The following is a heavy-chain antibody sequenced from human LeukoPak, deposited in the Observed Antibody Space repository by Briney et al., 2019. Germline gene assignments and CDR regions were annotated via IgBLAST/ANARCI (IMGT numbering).Heavy chain of an antibody. V-gene: IGHV3-23*01. CDR2: ISGSGGST. CDR3: AKSDDSSGYSPEDY. CDR1: GFTFSSYA. Sequence: GSLRHSCAASGFTFSSYAMSWVRQAPGEGLEWVSAISGSGGSTYYADSVKGRFTISRDNSKNTLYLQMNSLRAEDTAVYYCAKSDDSSGYSPEDYWGQGTLVTVSS. J-gene: IGHJ4*02. D-gene: IGHD3-22*01.